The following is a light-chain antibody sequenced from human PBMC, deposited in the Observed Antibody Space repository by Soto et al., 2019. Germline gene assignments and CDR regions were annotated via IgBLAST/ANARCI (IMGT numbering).Light chain of an antibody. CDR1: QTVNSDY. Sequence: EIVLTQSPGTLSLSPGETATLSCRASQTVNSDYLAWFQQRPGQAPRLLIFATSRRATDIPDRFSGSGSGTDFTLAIRRLEPEDFAVYYCQQYDTSPYTFGQGTKLEIK. J-gene: IGKJ2*01. CDR3: QQYDTSPYT. CDR2: ATS. V-gene: IGKV3-20*01.